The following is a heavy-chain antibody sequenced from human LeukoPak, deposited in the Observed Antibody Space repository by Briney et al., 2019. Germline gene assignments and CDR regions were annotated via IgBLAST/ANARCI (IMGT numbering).Heavy chain of an antibody. CDR1: GGSFSGYY. V-gene: IGHV4-34*01. D-gene: IGHD1-1*01. J-gene: IGHJ4*02. CDR3: ARTNGDY. Sequence: PSETLSLTCAVYGGSFSGYYWSWIRQPPGKGLEWIGEINHSGSTNYNPSLKSRVTISVDTSKNQFPLKLSSVTAADTAVYYCARTNGDYWGQGTLVTISS. CDR2: INHSGST.